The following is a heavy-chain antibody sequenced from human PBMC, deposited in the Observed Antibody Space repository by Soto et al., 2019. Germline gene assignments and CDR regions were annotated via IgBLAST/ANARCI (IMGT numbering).Heavy chain of an antibody. CDR1: GFTFSSYA. CDR2: ISGSGGST. J-gene: IGHJ4*02. V-gene: IGHV3-23*01. D-gene: IGHD2-21*02. Sequence: WGSLRLSCAASGFTFSSYAMSWVRQAPGKGLEWVSAISGSGGSTYYADSVKGRFTISRDNSKNTLYLQMNSLRAEDTAVYYCAKDPPLYCGGDCYFDYWGQGTLVTVSS. CDR3: AKDPPLYCGGDCYFDY.